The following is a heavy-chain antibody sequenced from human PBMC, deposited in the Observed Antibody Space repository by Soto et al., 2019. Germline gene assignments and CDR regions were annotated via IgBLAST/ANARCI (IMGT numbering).Heavy chain of an antibody. CDR1: GFTFSSYA. V-gene: IGHV3-23*01. Sequence: EVQLLESWGGLVQPGGSLRLSCAASGFTFSSYAMNWVRQAPGKGLEWVSAISGSAATTHFADSVKGRFTISRDNSKNTLYLQMNSLRAEDTAVYYCARDRSYYDSSGSYSPPYWGQGTLVTVSS. CDR2: ISGSAATT. D-gene: IGHD3-22*01. CDR3: ARDRSYYDSSGSYSPPY. J-gene: IGHJ4*02.